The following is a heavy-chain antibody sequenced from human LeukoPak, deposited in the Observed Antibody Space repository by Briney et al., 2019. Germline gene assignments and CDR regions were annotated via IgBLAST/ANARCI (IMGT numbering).Heavy chain of an antibody. Sequence: GGSLRLSCAASGFTFDDYAMHWVRQAPGKGLECVTRISGDGGSTYYADSVKGRFTISRDNSKNSLYLQMNSLRTADNALYYCAKGLHITIFGMAHPPDYWGQGTLVTVSS. CDR1: GFTFDDYA. CDR2: ISGDGGST. V-gene: IGHV3-43*02. J-gene: IGHJ4*02. D-gene: IGHD3-3*01. CDR3: AKGLHITIFGMAHPPDY.